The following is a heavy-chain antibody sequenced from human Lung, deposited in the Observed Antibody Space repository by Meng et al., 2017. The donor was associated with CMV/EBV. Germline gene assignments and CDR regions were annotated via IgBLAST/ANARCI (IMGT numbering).Heavy chain of an antibody. J-gene: IGHJ6*02. Sequence: ASVKVSCKASGYTFTGYYMHWVRQAPGQGLEWMGWIYPNSGGTNYAQKFQGRVTMTRDTSISTAYMELSRLRSDDTALYFCARSGGSEQGYAMDVWGRGTTVTVSS. D-gene: IGHD1/OR15-1a*01. CDR3: ARSGGSEQGYAMDV. V-gene: IGHV1-2*02. CDR1: GYTFTGYY. CDR2: IYPNSGGT.